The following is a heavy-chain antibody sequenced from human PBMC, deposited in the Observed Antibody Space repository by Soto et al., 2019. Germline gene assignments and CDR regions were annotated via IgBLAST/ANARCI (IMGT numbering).Heavy chain of an antibody. V-gene: IGHV3-7*01. CDR2: IRQDGSEK. Sequence: EVQLVESGGDLVQPGGSLRLSCVASAFSSSTSWMSWFRQAPEKGPEWVAIIRQDGSEKYYVESVKGRFTISRDSAKDSLSLQMNSLRVEDTAVYYCARGRGWLFDIWGPGTQVTVSS. J-gene: IGHJ4*02. CDR1: AFSSSTSW. CDR3: ARGRGWLFDI. D-gene: IGHD6-19*01.